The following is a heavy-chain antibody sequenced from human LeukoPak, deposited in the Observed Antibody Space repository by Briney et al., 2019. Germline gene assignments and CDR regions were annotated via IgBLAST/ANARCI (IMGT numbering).Heavy chain of an antibody. CDR1: EFTFSNYG. J-gene: IGHJ6*04. Sequence: RTGGSLRLSCAASEFTFSNYGMNWVRQAPGKGLEWVSYISSSGSTIYYADSVKGRFTISRDNAKNSLYLQMNSLRAEDTAVYYCAELGITMIGGVWGKGTTVTISS. CDR3: AELGITMIGGV. V-gene: IGHV3-48*04. D-gene: IGHD3-10*02. CDR2: ISSSGSTI.